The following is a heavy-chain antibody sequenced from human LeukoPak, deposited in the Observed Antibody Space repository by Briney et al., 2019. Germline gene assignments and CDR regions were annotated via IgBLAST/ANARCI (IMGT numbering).Heavy chain of an antibody. D-gene: IGHD1-7*01. CDR1: GFTFDDFA. CDR2: INWNGGHT. CDR3: ARETLELGY. V-gene: IGHV3-20*04. Sequence: PGGSLRLSCAASGFTFDDFAMSWVRQAPGKGLEWVSGINWNGGHTGYVDSVKGRCTISRDNAKNSLYLQMNSLRAEDTAVYYCARETLELGYWGQGTLVTVSS. J-gene: IGHJ4*02.